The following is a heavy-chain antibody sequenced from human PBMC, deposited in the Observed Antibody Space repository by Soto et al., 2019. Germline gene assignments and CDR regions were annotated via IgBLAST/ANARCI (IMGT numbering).Heavy chain of an antibody. CDR3: ARETPLYGSGSYYNLLGCFDP. CDR2: INRNSGGT. D-gene: IGHD3-10*01. V-gene: IGHV1-2*04. Sequence: ASVKVSCKASGYTFTGYYMHWVRQAPGQGLGWMGWINRNSGGTNYAQKFQGWVTMTRDTSISTAYMELSRLRSDGTAVYYCARETPLYGSGSYYNLLGCFDPWGQGTLVTVSS. CDR1: GYTFTGYY. J-gene: IGHJ5*02.